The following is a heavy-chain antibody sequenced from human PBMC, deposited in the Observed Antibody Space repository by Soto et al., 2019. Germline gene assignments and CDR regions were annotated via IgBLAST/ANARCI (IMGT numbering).Heavy chain of an antibody. CDR3: ARAGAATLSDY. CDR2: IYYSGSA. Sequence: PSETLSLTCTVSGGSISNYYCSWIRQPPGKGLEWIGYIYYSGSANYNPSLKSRVTISVDTSKNQFSLKLSSVTAADTVVYYCARAGAATLSDYWGQGTLVTVSS. J-gene: IGHJ4*02. D-gene: IGHD2-15*01. V-gene: IGHV4-59*01. CDR1: GGSISNYY.